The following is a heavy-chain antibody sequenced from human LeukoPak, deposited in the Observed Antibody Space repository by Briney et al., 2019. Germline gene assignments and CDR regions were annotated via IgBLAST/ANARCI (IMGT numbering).Heavy chain of an antibody. Sequence: SETLSLTCAVYGGSFSGYYWSWIRQPPGKGLEWIGEINHSGSTNYNPSLKSRVTISVDTSKNQFSLKLSSVTAADTAVYYCARDRYNWNDRNWFDPWGQGTLVTVSS. CDR1: GGSFSGYY. CDR2: INHSGST. J-gene: IGHJ5*02. D-gene: IGHD1-1*01. V-gene: IGHV4-34*01. CDR3: ARDRYNWNDRNWFDP.